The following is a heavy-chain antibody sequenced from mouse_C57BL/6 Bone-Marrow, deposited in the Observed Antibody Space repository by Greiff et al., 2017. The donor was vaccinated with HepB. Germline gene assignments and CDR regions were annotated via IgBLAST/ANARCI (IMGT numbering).Heavy chain of an antibody. CDR2: IDPANGNT. V-gene: IGHV14-3*01. Sequence: EVMLVESVAELVRPGASVKLSCTASGFNIKNTYMHWVKQRPEQGLEWIGRIDPANGNTKYAPKFQGKATITADTSSNTAYLQLRSLTSEDTAIYYCARYGYDDAGYAMDYWGQGTSVTVSS. D-gene: IGHD2-2*01. J-gene: IGHJ4*01. CDR3: ARYGYDDAGYAMDY. CDR1: GFNIKNTY.